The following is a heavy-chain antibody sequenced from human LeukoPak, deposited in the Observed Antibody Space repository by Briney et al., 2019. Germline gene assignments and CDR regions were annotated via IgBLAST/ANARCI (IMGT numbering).Heavy chain of an antibody. CDR1: GFTFTSAW. Sequence: GGSLGLSCAASGFTFTSAWMSWVRQAPGKGLEWVGRVKSKADGETTEYAAPVKNRFIISRDDSKNMQYLQMNSLKTEDTAVYFCTADWPGDSYPIDYWGQGILVTVSS. V-gene: IGHV3-15*01. D-gene: IGHD2-21*02. J-gene: IGHJ4*02. CDR3: TADWPGDSYPIDY. CDR2: VKSKADGETT.